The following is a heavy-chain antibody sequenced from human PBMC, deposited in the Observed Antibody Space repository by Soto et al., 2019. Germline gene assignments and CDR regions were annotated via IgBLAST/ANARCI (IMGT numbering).Heavy chain of an antibody. V-gene: IGHV3-30*18. Sequence: AGGSLRLSCAASGFTFSSYGMHWVRQAPGKGLEWVAVISYDGSNKYYADSVKGRFTISRDNSKNTLYLQMNSLRAEDTAVYYCAKGVSHYSSSWAWYFDYWGQGTLVTVSS. D-gene: IGHD6-13*01. CDR1: GFTFSSYG. CDR3: AKGVSHYSSSWAWYFDY. J-gene: IGHJ4*02. CDR2: ISYDGSNK.